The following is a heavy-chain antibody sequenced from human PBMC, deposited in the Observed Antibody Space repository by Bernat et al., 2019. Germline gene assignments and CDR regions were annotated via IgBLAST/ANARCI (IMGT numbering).Heavy chain of an antibody. Sequence: EVQLVESGGGLVQPGGSLRLSCAASGFTFSSYWMSWVRQAPGKGLEWVDNIKKEGSEKKYVDSVKGRFTISRNNAKNTLYLQMNSLRAEDTAVYYCARVGYYYDSSGWYFDLWGRGNLVTVSS. V-gene: IGHV3-7*01. CDR3: ARVGYYYDSSGWYFDL. CDR2: IKKEGSEK. J-gene: IGHJ2*01. CDR1: GFTFSSYW. D-gene: IGHD3-22*01.